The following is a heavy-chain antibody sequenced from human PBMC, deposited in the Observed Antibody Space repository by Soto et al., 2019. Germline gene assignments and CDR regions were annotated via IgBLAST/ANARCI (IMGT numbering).Heavy chain of an antibody. D-gene: IGHD1-1*01. J-gene: IGHJ4*02. V-gene: IGHV3-74*01. CDR2: IDGDGSRT. CDR1: GCTFSGYW. CDR3: ARELASYNDY. Sequence: EVQLVESGGGLVQPGGSLRLSCAASGCTFSGYWMHWVRQAPRKGLVWVSRIDGDGSRTNYADSVKGRFTISRDNAKNTLYLQMNSLRAEDTAVYFCARELASYNDYWGQGTLVTVSS.